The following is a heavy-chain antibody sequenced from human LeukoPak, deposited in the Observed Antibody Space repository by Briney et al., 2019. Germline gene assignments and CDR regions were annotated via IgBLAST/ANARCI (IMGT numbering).Heavy chain of an antibody. D-gene: IGHD1-26*01. V-gene: IGHV3-15*01. CDR2: IKPKTDDAAT. Sequence: PGGSLRLSCAASGFTFSNARMRWVRQARGKGGEWVCRIKPKTDDAATDYSAPVKARSTISRDDSKPTLYLQMTGLKTEDTAIYYCTTYVGATAYWGQGTLVTVSS. CDR3: TTYVGATAY. CDR1: GFTFSNAR. J-gene: IGHJ4*02.